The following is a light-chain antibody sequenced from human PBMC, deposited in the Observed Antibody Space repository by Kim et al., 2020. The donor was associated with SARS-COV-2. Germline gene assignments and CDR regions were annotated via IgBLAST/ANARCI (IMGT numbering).Light chain of an antibody. V-gene: IGLV2-14*03. J-gene: IGLJ1*01. CDR2: DVV. CDR3: ISYVSRNNRV. CDR1: SSDVGDYDY. Sequence: GQSIPISCPGTSSDVGDYDYVSWYRQYPGKAPTLIIYDVVNRPSGVSARLSGSKSGNTASLTISGLRAEDEADYYCISYVSRNNRVFGTGTKVTVL.